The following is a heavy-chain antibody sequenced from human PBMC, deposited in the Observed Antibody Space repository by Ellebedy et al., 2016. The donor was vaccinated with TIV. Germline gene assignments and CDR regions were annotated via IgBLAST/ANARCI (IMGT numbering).Heavy chain of an antibody. CDR1: GFTFSMFT. V-gene: IGHV3-21*01. CDR3: AGADTGYCSSTSCFLDLDY. D-gene: IGHD2-2*01. J-gene: IGHJ4*02. Sequence: GGSLRLXCAASGFTFSMFTMNWVRQAPGKGLEWVSSISDSGSYIYYADSVKGRFTISRDNAQNSLYLQMNSLRAEDAAVYYCAGADTGYCSSTSCFLDLDYWGQGTLVTVSS. CDR2: ISDSGSYI.